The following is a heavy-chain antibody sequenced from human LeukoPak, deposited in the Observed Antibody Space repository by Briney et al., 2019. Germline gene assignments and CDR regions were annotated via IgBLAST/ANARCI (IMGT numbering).Heavy chain of an antibody. D-gene: IGHD3-22*01. V-gene: IGHV3-23*01. Sequence: GGSLRLSCAASGFTFSSYSMSWVRQAPGKGLEWVSTFSGTGEITYYADSVKGRFTISRDNSKNTLYLQMTSLRAEDTARYYCAKEAYYDGTGYFDFWGQGTLVTVSS. J-gene: IGHJ4*02. CDR1: GFTFSSYS. CDR3: AKEAYYDGTGYFDF. CDR2: FSGTGEIT.